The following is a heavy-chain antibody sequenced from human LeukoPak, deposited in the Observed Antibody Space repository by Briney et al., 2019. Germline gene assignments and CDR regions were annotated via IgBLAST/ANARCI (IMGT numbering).Heavy chain of an antibody. CDR2: ISASGRTT. CDR1: GFPFRNYS. CDR3: AKDDAGFGEDFDS. Sequence: GGSLRLSCTTSGFPFRNYSMNWVRQAPGRGLQWVSAISASGRTTKYADPVKGRFTISRDNSRNTLYLHIDSLRPDDTALYFYAKDDAGFGEDFDSWGQGTLVIVSS. V-gene: IGHV3-23*01. D-gene: IGHD3-10*01. J-gene: IGHJ4*02.